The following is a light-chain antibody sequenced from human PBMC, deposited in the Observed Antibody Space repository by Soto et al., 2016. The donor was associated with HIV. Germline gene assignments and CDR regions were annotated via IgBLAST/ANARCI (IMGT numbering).Light chain of an antibody. V-gene: IGLV3-25*03. CDR1: ALPNQY. CDR3: QSADSSGTYYV. CDR2: KDT. J-gene: IGLJ1*01. Sequence: SYELTQPPSVSVSPGQTATITCSGDALPNQYAYWYQQKPGQAPVLMIYKDTERPSGIPERFSASSSGTTFTLTISGARAEDEADYYCQSADSSGTYYVFGPGTKVTV.